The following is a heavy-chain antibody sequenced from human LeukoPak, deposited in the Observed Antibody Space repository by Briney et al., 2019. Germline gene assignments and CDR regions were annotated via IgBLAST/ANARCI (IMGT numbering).Heavy chain of an antibody. Sequence: GGSLRLSCAASGFTFSSYGMSWVRQAPGKGLEWVSAISGSGGSTYYADSVKGRFTISRDNAKNSLYLQMNSLRAEDTAVYYCARGGTFGDRFDYWGQGALVTVSS. D-gene: IGHD4-17*01. CDR2: ISGSGGST. V-gene: IGHV3-23*01. J-gene: IGHJ4*02. CDR1: GFTFSSYG. CDR3: ARGGTFGDRFDY.